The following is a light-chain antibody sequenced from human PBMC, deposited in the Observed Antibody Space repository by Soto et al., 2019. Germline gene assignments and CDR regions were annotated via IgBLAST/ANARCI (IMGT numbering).Light chain of an antibody. Sequence: EIVMTQSPATLSVSPGDRATLSCRASQSVHSNVAWYQQKPGQAPRLLIYGASTRATGIPARFSGSGSGTEFTLTISSLQSEDSALYYCQQYKNWPPLYTFGQGTKLEIK. CDR3: QQYKNWPPLYT. CDR2: GAS. V-gene: IGKV3-15*01. J-gene: IGKJ2*01. CDR1: QSVHSN.